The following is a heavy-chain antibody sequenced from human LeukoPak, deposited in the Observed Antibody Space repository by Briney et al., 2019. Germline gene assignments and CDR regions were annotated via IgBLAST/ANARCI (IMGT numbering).Heavy chain of an antibody. CDR2: IGIDSGNT. Sequence: GGSLRLSCAASGFTFSDYSMDWVRQAPGKGLKWISYIGIDSGNTNYADSVKGRFTISGDKAKNSLYLQMNSLRVEDTAVYYCARDYKYAFDNWGQGTLVTVSS. V-gene: IGHV3-48*01. D-gene: IGHD5-24*01. J-gene: IGHJ4*02. CDR3: ARDYKYAFDN. CDR1: GFTFSDYS.